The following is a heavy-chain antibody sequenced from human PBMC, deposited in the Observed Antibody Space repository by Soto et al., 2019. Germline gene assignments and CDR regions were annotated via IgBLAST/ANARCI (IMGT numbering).Heavy chain of an antibody. CDR3: VRGSSSYYDYGMDV. Sequence: SETLSLTCAVSGDSISREGYSWTWIRQPPGKALEWIGNIYGSGRTSYNPSLKSRVTMSVDTSKNQLSLRLTSVTAADTAVYFCVRGSSSYYDYGMDVWGQGTTVTVS. CDR2: IYGSGRT. J-gene: IGHJ6*02. CDR1: GDSISREGYS. D-gene: IGHD6-6*01. V-gene: IGHV4-30-2*01.